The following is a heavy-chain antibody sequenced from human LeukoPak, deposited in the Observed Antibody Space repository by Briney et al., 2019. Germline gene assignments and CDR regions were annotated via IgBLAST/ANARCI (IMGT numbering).Heavy chain of an antibody. CDR3: ARAPSDFWSGYLCG. J-gene: IGHJ4*02. Sequence: GGSLTLSCAGSGLSVTGNHMTWVRQPPGKGLEWVSVIYSGGNTRYADSVKGRFTLSRDNSKNTVYLQMNSLRVEETGVYFCARAPSDFWSGYLCGWGQGVSVTVSS. V-gene: IGHV3-66*02. CDR1: GLSVTGNH. D-gene: IGHD3-3*01. CDR2: IYSGGNT.